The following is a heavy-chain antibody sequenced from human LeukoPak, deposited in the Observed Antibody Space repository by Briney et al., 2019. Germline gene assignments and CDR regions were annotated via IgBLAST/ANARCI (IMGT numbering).Heavy chain of an antibody. CDR2: ISSSSSYT. CDR1: GFTFSDYY. J-gene: IGHJ4*02. V-gene: IGHV3-11*06. D-gene: IGHD5-12*01. CDR3: ARVGGYPYYFDY. Sequence: GGSLRLSCAASGFTFSDYYMSWVRQAPGKGVEWVSYISSSSSYTNYADSVKGRFTISRDNAKNSLYLQMNSLRAEDTAVYYCARVGGYPYYFDYWGQGTLVTVSS.